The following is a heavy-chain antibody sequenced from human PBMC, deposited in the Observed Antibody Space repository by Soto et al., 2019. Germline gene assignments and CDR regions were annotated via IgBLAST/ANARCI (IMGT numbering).Heavy chain of an antibody. D-gene: IGHD3-10*01. J-gene: IGHJ5*02. CDR1: GGSISSGGYS. CDR3: ARGLLVRGVIRWFDA. CDR2: IYHSGST. V-gene: IGHV4-30-2*01. Sequence: PSLTCAVSGGSISSGGYSWSWIRQPPGKCLEWIGYIYHSGSTYYNPSLKSRVTISVDRSKNQFSLKLSSVTAADTAVYYCARGLLVRGVIRWFDAWGQGTLVTAPQ.